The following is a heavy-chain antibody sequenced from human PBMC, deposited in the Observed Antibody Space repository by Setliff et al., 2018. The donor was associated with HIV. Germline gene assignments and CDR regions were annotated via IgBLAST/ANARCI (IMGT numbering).Heavy chain of an antibody. Sequence: PSETLSLTCTVSGGSISSHYWSWIRQPPGKGLEWIGYIYYSGNTNYNPSLQSRVIISVDTSNNQISLKLTSVTAADTAVYYCTIPASSLAPNWGRGTQVTVSS. CDR1: GGSISSHY. J-gene: IGHJ4*02. CDR3: TIPASSLAPN. CDR2: IYYSGNT. V-gene: IGHV4-59*08.